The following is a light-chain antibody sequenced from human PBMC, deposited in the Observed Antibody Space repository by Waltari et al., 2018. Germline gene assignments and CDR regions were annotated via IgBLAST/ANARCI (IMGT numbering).Light chain of an antibody. CDR3: QQHDRPPLT. CDR1: QDISNF. J-gene: IGKJ4*01. V-gene: IGKV1-33*01. Sequence: DIQMTQSPSSLSASVGDRVTITCQASQDISNFLNWYQQKPGKAPKLLIYDASILQTGVPSRFRGRGSGSDFTLTISRLEPGDFATYYCQQHDRPPLTFGGGTRVEIK. CDR2: DAS.